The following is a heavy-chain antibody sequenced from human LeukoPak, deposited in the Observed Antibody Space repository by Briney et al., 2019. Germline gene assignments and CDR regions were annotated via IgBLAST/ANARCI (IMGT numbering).Heavy chain of an antibody. CDR2: MNPNSGNT. Sequence: ASVKVSCKASGYTFTSYDINWVRQATGQGLEWMGWMNPNSGNTGYAQKFQGRVTMTRNTSISTAYMELSSLRSEDTAVYYCARDLYEYCGGDCYSGYWGQGTLVTVSS. J-gene: IGHJ4*02. CDR1: GYTFTSYD. CDR3: ARDLYEYCGGDCYSGY. V-gene: IGHV1-8*01. D-gene: IGHD2-21*02.